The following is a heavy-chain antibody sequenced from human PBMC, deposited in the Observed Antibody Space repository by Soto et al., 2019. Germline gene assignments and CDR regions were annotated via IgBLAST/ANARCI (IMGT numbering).Heavy chain of an antibody. CDR2: VSNDGIRK. CDR3: ARWVGGSMYDTSGKYDS. D-gene: IGHD3-22*01. J-gene: IGHJ5*01. CDR1: GFIFSGSG. Sequence: QVQLVESGGGVVQPGRSLRLTCAASGFIFSGSGMHWVRQAPGKGLEWVALVSNDGIRKYYGDSVKGRFTISRDNAENTRYLQMNSLRAEDTAVYYCARWVGGSMYDTSGKYDSWGQGTLVTVSS. V-gene: IGHV3-30*03.